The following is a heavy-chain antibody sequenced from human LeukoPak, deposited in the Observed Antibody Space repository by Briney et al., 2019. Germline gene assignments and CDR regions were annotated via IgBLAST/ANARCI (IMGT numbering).Heavy chain of an antibody. J-gene: IGHJ6*02. V-gene: IGHV3-53*01. CDR1: GFTVSSNY. Sequence: GRSLRLSCAASGFTVSSNYMSWVRQAAGKGLEGVSGIYSGCSTYYADSVRGRFPISRDNSTTTLYLQMNSLRAEDTAVYYCARALVRSIFGVVTQYYYYGMDVWGQATTVTVSS. CDR3: ARALVRSIFGVVTQYYYYGMDV. D-gene: IGHD3-3*01. CDR2: IYSGCST.